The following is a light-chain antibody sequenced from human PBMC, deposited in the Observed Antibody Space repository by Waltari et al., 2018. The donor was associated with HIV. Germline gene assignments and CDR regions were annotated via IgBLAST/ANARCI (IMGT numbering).Light chain of an antibody. CDR3: TSYISGTSPV. CDR1: DLQAYPY. V-gene: IGLV2-14*01. Sequence: QSALPQPASVSASPGQSITTSCDLQAYPYVSWYQRHPGKAPKVIIYEVTNRPSGLSNRFSGSKSGNTATLTISGLQPEDEADYFCTSYISGTSPVFGRGTRVTVL. CDR2: EVT. J-gene: IGLJ2*01.